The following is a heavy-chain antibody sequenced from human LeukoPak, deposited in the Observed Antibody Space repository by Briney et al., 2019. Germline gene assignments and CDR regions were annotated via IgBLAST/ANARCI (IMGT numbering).Heavy chain of an antibody. D-gene: IGHD6-19*01. V-gene: IGHV1-8*01. Sequence: ASVKVSCKASGYTFTSYGINWVRQATGQGLEWMGWMNPNSGNTGYAQKFQGRVTMTRNTSISTAYMELSSLRSEDTAVYYCARRLIGQWLVPNWGQGTLVTVSS. J-gene: IGHJ4*02. CDR2: MNPNSGNT. CDR3: ARRLIGQWLVPN. CDR1: GYTFTSYG.